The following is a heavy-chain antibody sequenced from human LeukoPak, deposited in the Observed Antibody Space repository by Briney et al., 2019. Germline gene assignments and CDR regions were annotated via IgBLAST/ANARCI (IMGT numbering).Heavy chain of an antibody. D-gene: IGHD6-13*01. CDR3: ARGTGYSSSRYNY. CDR1: GYSISSGYY. J-gene: IGHJ4*02. V-gene: IGHV4-38-2*01. CDR2: IYHTGST. Sequence: SETLSLTCAVSGYSISSGYYWGWIRQPPGKTLEWIGRIYHTGSTYYNPSLKSRVTISVDTSKNQFSLKLSSVTAADTAVYYCARGTGYSSSRYNYWGQGTLSPSPQ.